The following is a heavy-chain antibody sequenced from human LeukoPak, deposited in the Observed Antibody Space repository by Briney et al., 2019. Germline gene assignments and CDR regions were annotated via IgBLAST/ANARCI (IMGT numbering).Heavy chain of an antibody. D-gene: IGHD6-19*01. J-gene: IGHJ4*02. Sequence: GGSLRLSCAASGFTFSSYDMSWVRQAPGKGLEWVSGINKSGGGTYYADSVKGRFTMSRDNSKNTPFLQMNSLRAEDTAVYYCAKVTWSSSGSDYWGQGTLVTVSS. CDR2: INKSGGGT. CDR3: AKVTWSSSGSDY. V-gene: IGHV3-23*01. CDR1: GFTFSSYD.